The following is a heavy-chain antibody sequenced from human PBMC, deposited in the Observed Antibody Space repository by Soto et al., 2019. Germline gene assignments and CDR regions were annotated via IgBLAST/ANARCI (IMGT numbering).Heavy chain of an antibody. Sequence: ASVKVSCKASGYTFTSYAMHWVRQAPGQRLEWMGWINAGNGNTKYSQKFQGRVTITRDTSASTAYMELSSLRSEDTAVYYCARSSSSIAARHYYYYMDVWGKGTTVTVSS. V-gene: IGHV1-3*01. D-gene: IGHD6-6*01. CDR1: GYTFTSYA. J-gene: IGHJ6*03. CDR3: ARSSSSIAARHYYYYMDV. CDR2: INAGNGNT.